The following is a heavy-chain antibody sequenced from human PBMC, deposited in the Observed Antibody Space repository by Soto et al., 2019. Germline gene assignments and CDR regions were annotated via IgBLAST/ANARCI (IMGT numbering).Heavy chain of an antibody. J-gene: IGHJ4*02. CDR2: IYYSGST. CDR1: GGSISSGDYY. D-gene: IGHD3-22*01. Sequence: SETLSLTCTVSGGSISSGDYYWSWIRQPPGKGLEWIEYIYYSGSTYYNPSLRSRVTISVDTSKNQFSLKLSSVTAADTAVYYCARINDSSGYSYRRLDYWGQGTLVTVSS. CDR3: ARINDSSGYSYRRLDY. V-gene: IGHV4-30-4*01.